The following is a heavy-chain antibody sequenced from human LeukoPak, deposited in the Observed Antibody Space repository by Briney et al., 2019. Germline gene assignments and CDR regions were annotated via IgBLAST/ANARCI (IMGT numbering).Heavy chain of an antibody. Sequence: PGGSLRLSCAASGFTVSSNYMSWVRQAPGKGLEWVSVIYSGGSTYYADSVKGRFTISRDNSKNTLYLQMNSLRAEDTAVYYCARGAVLRYFDWLSPYYFDYWGQGTLVTVSS. CDR3: ARGAVLRYFDWLSPYYFDY. V-gene: IGHV3-66*01. J-gene: IGHJ4*02. CDR1: GFTVSSNY. D-gene: IGHD3-9*01. CDR2: IYSGGST.